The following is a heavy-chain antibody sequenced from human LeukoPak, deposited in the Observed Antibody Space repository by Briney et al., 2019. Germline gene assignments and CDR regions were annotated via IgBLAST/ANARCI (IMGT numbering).Heavy chain of an antibody. CDR3: ARNRDGYNYVVDY. V-gene: IGHV4-59*08. CDR1: GGSISSYY. CDR2: IYYSGST. J-gene: IGHJ4*02. D-gene: IGHD5-24*01. Sequence: PSETLSLTCTVSGGSISSYYWSWIRQPPGKGLEWIGYIYYSGSTNYNPSLKSRVTISVDTSKNQFSLKLSSVTAADTAVYYCARNRDGYNYVVDYWGQGALVTVSS.